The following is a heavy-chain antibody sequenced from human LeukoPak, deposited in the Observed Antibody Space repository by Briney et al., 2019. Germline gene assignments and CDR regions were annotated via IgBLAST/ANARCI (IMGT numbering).Heavy chain of an antibody. J-gene: IGHJ4*02. V-gene: IGHV1-2*02. CDR1: GYTFTDYY. Sequence: GASVKVSCKASGYTFTDYYMHWVRQAPGQGFEWMGWINPDSGGTNYAQKFQGRVTMTTDTSTSTAYMELRSLRSDDTAVYYCARIPGTTGLGYYFDYWGQGTLVTVSS. CDR2: INPDSGGT. CDR3: ARIPGTTGLGYYFDY. D-gene: IGHD1-1*01.